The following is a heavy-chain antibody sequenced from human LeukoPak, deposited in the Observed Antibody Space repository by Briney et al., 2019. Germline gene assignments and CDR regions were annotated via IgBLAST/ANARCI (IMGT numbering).Heavy chain of an antibody. CDR1: GFTFSAYA. Sequence: GGSLRLSCAASGFTFSAYAMTWVRRAPGKGLEWVSTISRSSNNTYYADSVKGRFTISRDNSRTTLSLQMNSLRGDDTAVYYCAKGPLYCSGTSCYSVDYWGQGTLVTVSS. CDR3: AKGPLYCSGTSCYSVDY. D-gene: IGHD2-15*01. V-gene: IGHV3-23*01. CDR2: ISRSSNNT. J-gene: IGHJ4*02.